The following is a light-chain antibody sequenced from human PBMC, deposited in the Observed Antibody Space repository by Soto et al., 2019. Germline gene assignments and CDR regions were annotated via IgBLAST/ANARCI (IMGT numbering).Light chain of an antibody. V-gene: IGLV2-23*02. CDR3: CSSGGSPTYV. CDR2: EVN. CDR1: SSNVGSYNL. Sequence: QSALTQPASVSGSPGQSITISCTGTSSNVGSYNLVSWYQQHPGKAPKLMIFEVNKRPSGVSNRFSGSKSGNTASLTISGLKGEDEADYYCCSSGGSPTYVFGTGTKLTVL. J-gene: IGLJ1*01.